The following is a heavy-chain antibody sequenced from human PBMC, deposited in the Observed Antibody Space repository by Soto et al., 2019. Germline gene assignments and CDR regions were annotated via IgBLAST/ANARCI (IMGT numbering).Heavy chain of an antibody. D-gene: IGHD2-8*01. Sequence: GESLKISCKGSGYSFASQWIGWVRQRPGKGLEWMGNIYPADSDTRYSPAFQGQVTMSVDKATRTAYLQWTSLKASDTAMYYCARVPHTNNSYYDYYYGMDVWGQGTAVTVSS. V-gene: IGHV5-51*01. J-gene: IGHJ6*02. CDR2: IYPADSDT. CDR3: ARVPHTNNSYYDYYYGMDV. CDR1: GYSFASQW.